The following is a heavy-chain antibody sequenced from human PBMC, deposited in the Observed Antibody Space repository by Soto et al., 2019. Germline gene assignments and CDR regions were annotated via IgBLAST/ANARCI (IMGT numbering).Heavy chain of an antibody. J-gene: IGHJ6*02. CDR1: GFDASVNL. CDR2: INGAGDT. CDR3: VRENYYYGMDV. Sequence: PGGSMRLSCAASGFDASVNLMNWVRQAPGRGLEWVSVINGAGDTKYADSEKGRFAISRDTSRNTEYLQLNSLRAEDTAVYYCVRENYYYGMDVWCHGTTVTSP. V-gene: IGHV3-66*01.